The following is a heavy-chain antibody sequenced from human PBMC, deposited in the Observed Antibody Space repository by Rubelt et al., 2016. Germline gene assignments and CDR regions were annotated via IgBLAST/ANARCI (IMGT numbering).Heavy chain of an antibody. D-gene: IGHD1-26*01. V-gene: IGHV4-38-2*02. CDR3: ARGPQWELPTYDY. CDR1: GYSISSGYF. CDR2: IYHSGGT. J-gene: IGHJ4*02. Sequence: QVQLQESGPGLVKPSETLSLTCTVSGYSISSGYFWGWIRQPPGKGLEWIASIYHSGGTYYNPSLKSRVTISVDTSKNQLSLKLGSVTAADTAVYYCARGPQWELPTYDYWGQGILVTVSS.